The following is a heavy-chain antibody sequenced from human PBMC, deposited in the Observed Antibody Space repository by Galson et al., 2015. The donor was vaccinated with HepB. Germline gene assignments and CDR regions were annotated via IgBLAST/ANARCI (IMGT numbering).Heavy chain of an antibody. Sequence: SLRLSCAASGFTFSSYSMNWVRQAPGKGLEWVSSISSSSSTIYYADSVKGRFTISRDNAKNSLYLQMNSLRAEDTAVYYCARVGPCDGFDFWGQGTMVTVSS. V-gene: IGHV3-21*01. CDR1: GFTFSSYS. J-gene: IGHJ3*01. CDR3: ARVGPCDGFDF. CDR2: ISSSSSTI.